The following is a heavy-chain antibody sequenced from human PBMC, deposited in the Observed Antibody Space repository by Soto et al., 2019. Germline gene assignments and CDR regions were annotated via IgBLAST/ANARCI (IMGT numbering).Heavy chain of an antibody. CDR1: GYTFTSYG. CDR2: ISAYNGNT. CDR3: ARGFRRYCSSTSCYLGWFDP. J-gene: IGHJ5*02. V-gene: IGHV1-18*01. D-gene: IGHD2-2*01. Sequence: GASVKVSCKASGYTFTSYGISWVRQAPGQGLEWTGWISAYNGNTNYAQKLQGRVTMTTDTSTSTAYMELRSLRSDDTAVYYCARGFRRYCSSTSCYLGWFDPWGQGTLVTVSS.